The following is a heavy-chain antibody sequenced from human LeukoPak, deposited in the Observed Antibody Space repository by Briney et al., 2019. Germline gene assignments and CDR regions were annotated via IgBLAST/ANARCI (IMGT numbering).Heavy chain of an antibody. CDR2: IYHSGST. CDR1: GGSISSGGYS. V-gene: IGHV4-30-2*01. J-gene: IGHJ4*02. D-gene: IGHD3-10*01. CDR3: ARGYGSGLVDY. Sequence: SDTLSLTCAVSGGSISSGGYSWSWIRQPPGKGLEWIGYIYHSGSTYYNPSLKSRVTISVDRSKNQFSLKLSSVTAADTAVYYCARGYGSGLVDYWGQGTLVTVSS.